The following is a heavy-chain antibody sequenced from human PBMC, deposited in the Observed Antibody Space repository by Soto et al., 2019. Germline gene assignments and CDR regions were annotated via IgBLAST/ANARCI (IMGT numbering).Heavy chain of an antibody. CDR3: ARGPLWQAAFDI. CDR1: GGSFSGYY. J-gene: IGHJ3*02. Sequence: QVQLQQWGAGLLKPSETLSLTCAVYGGSFSGYYWSWIRQPPGKGLEWIGEINHSGSTNYKQSLKSRVTISVDTSKNQFSLKLSSVTAADTAVYYCARGPLWQAAFDIWGQGTMVTVSS. CDR2: INHSGST. D-gene: IGHD3-16*01. V-gene: IGHV4-34*01.